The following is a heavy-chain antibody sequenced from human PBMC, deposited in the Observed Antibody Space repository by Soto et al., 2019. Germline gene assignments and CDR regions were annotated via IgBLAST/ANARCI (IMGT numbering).Heavy chain of an antibody. CDR2: TYYRSKWYN. D-gene: IGHD6-13*01. CDR1: GDSVSRNSSA. J-gene: IGHJ3*02. V-gene: IGHV6-1*01. Sequence: QTLSLTCAISGDSVSRNSSAWNWIRQYPSRGLEWLGRTYYRSKWYNDYAVSVKSRITINPDTSKNQFSLQLNSVTPEDTAVYYCAREREQQLPPGVFDIWGQGTMVTVSS. CDR3: AREREQQLPPGVFDI.